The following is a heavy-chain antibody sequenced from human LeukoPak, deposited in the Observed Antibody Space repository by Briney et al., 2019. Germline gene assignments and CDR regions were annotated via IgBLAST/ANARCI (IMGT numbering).Heavy chain of an antibody. CDR1: GFTFSSYA. J-gene: IGHJ3*02. Sequence: PGGSLRLSCAASGFTFSSYAMSWVRQAPGKGLEWVSAISGSGGSTYYADSVKGRFTISRDNSKNTLYLQMNSLRAEDTAVYHCAKDQSTMIVVVPSDAFDIWGQGTMVTFSS. CDR3: AKDQSTMIVVVPSDAFDI. CDR2: ISGSGGST. V-gene: IGHV3-23*01. D-gene: IGHD3-22*01.